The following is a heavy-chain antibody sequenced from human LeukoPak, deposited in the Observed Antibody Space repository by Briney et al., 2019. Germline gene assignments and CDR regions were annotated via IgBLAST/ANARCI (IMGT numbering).Heavy chain of an antibody. CDR3: ARHNYNVDY. CDR1: GFTFSSYW. Sequence: PGGSLRLSCAASGFTFSSYWMSWVRQAPGKGLEWVANINRDGSDKYYVDSVKGRFTISRDNAKNSLYLQMNSLRAEDTAVYYCARHNYNVDYWGQGTLVTVSS. D-gene: IGHD1-1*01. V-gene: IGHV3-7*01. CDR2: INRDGSDK. J-gene: IGHJ4*02.